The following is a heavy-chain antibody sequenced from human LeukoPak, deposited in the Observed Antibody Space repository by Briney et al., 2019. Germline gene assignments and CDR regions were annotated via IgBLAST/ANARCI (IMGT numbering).Heavy chain of an antibody. CDR3: ARGFPIHFTQETD. CDR1: VFTFSSYS. Sequence: GGSLRLSCAASVFTFSSYSMNWVRQAPAKGLEWVSSISSSSSYIYYADSVKGRFTISRDNAKNSLYLQMNSLRDEDTAVYYCARGFPIHFTQETDWGQGTLVTVSS. J-gene: IGHJ4*02. V-gene: IGHV3-21*01. CDR2: ISSSSSYI. D-gene: IGHD1-1*01.